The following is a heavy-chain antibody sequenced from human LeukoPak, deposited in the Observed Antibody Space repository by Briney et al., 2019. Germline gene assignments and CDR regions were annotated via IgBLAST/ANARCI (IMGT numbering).Heavy chain of an antibody. CDR3: ARERSITTTSGRIDY. D-gene: IGHD3-3*01. V-gene: IGHV4-39*07. CDR1: GGSISSSSYY. Sequence: KPSETLSLTCTVSGGSISSSSYYWGWIRQPPGKGLEWIGSTYYSGSTYYNPSLKSRVTISVDTSKNQFSLKLSSVTAADTAVYYCARERSITTTSGRIDYWGQGTLVTVSS. J-gene: IGHJ4*02. CDR2: TYYSGST.